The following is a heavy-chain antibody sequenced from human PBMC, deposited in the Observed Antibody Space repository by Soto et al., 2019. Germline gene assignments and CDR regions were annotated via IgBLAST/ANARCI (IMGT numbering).Heavy chain of an antibody. CDR2: IIPRSAKS. V-gene: IGHV1-69*13. CDR3: ARDWAAAGPFDY. CDR1: GDTFSTYT. J-gene: IGHJ4*02. D-gene: IGHD6-13*01. Sequence: SVKVSCKASGDTFSTYTITWMRQAPGRGLEWVGGIIPRSAKSNYAQKFQGRVTITADESTSTAYMELSSLRSDDTAVYYCARDWAAAGPFDYWGQGTLVTVSS.